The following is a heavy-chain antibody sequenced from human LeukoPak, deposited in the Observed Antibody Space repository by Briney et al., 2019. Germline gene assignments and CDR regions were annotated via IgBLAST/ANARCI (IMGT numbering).Heavy chain of an antibody. CDR2: ISSSSSYI. V-gene: IGHV3-21*04. CDR1: GFTFSGYS. J-gene: IGHJ5*02. Sequence: PGGSLRLSCAASGFTFSGYSMNWVRQAPGKGLEWVSSISSSSSYIYYADSVKGRFTISRDNAKKSLYLEMNNLRAEDTAVYYCATDGAGFDTWGQGVLVTVSS. CDR3: ATDGAGFDT.